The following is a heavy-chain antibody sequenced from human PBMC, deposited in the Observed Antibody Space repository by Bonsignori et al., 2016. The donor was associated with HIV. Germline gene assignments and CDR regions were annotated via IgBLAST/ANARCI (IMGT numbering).Heavy chain of an antibody. V-gene: IGHV4-30-4*07. CDR2: MSNRGNT. Sequence: HVQLQESGPGLVKPSQTLSLTCAVSGDSMNSDGYSWSWIRQPPGKGLEWIGYMSNRGNTNYNPSLKSRLTISLDTSKNQFSLKLSSVTAADTAVYYCARLPPAAMALYMDVWGQGITVTVSS. D-gene: IGHD2-2*01. CDR1: GDSMNSDGYS. CDR3: ARLPPAAMALYMDV. J-gene: IGHJ6*03.